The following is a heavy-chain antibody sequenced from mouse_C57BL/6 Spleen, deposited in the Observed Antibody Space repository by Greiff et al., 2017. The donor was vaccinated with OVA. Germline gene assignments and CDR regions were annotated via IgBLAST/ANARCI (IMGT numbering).Heavy chain of an antibody. CDR1: GYAFSSYW. CDR3: ARRGDGYYGAMDY. V-gene: IGHV1-80*01. CDR2: IYPGDGDT. D-gene: IGHD2-3*01. Sequence: VQRVESGAELVKPGASVKISCKASGYAFSSYWMNWVKQRPGKGLEWIGQIYPGDGDTNYNGKFKGKATLTADKSSSTAYMQLSSLTSEDSAVYFCARRGDGYYGAMDYWGQGTSVTVSS. J-gene: IGHJ4*01.